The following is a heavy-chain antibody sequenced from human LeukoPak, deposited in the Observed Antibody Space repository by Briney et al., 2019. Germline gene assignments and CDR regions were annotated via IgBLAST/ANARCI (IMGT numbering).Heavy chain of an antibody. Sequence: GGSLRLSCAASGFTFSSYSMNWVRQAPGKGLEWVSYISSSSSTIYYADSVKGRFTISRDNSKNTLYLQMNSLRAEDTAVYYCARESIFDAFDIWGQGTMVTVSS. D-gene: IGHD2/OR15-2a*01. CDR1: GFTFSSYS. CDR3: ARESIFDAFDI. V-gene: IGHV3-48*01. CDR2: ISSSSSTI. J-gene: IGHJ3*02.